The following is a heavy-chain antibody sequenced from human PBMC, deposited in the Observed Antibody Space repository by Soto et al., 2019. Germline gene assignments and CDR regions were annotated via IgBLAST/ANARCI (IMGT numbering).Heavy chain of an antibody. D-gene: IGHD6-6*01. J-gene: IGHJ5*02. CDR3: ARGGIAARKGRWFDP. Sequence: SETLSLTCIVSGGSISSYYWSWIRQPPGKGLEWIGYIHYSGSTNYNPSLKSRVTISVDTSKNQFSLKLRSVTAADTAVYYCARGGIAARKGRWFDPWGQGTLVTV. CDR2: IHYSGST. V-gene: IGHV4-59*01. CDR1: GGSISSYY.